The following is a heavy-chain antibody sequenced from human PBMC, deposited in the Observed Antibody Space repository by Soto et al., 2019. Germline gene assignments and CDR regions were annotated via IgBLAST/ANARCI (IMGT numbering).Heavy chain of an antibody. Sequence: QVQLVESGGGVVQPGRSLRLSCAASGFTFSSYGMHWVRQAPGKGLEWVAVIWYDGSNKYYADSVKGRFTISRDNSKNPLYLQMHSLRAEDTAGYYCARDTARAMVRIYYGMDVWGQGTTVTVSS. D-gene: IGHD3-10*01. CDR3: ARDTARAMVRIYYGMDV. CDR1: GFTFSSYG. V-gene: IGHV3-33*01. CDR2: IWYDGSNK. J-gene: IGHJ6*02.